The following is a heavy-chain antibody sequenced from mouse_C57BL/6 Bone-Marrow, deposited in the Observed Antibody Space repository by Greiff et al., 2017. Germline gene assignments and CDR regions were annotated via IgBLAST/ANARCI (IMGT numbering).Heavy chain of an antibody. J-gene: IGHJ2*01. D-gene: IGHD1-1*02. CDR1: GYSFTGYY. Sequence: VQLKQSGPELVKPGASVKISCKASGYSFTGYYMNWVKQSPEKSLEWIGEINPSTGGTTYKQKFKAKATLTVDKSSSTAFLQLKSLTAEDSAVYFCAIWGYYPDYWGQGTTLPVSS. CDR2: INPSTGGT. V-gene: IGHV1-42*01. CDR3: AIWGYYPDY.